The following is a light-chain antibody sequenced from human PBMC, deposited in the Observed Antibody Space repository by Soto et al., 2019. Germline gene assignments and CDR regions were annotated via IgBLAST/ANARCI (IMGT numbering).Light chain of an antibody. J-gene: IGLJ2*01. CDR3: ETCDNDNVV. Sequence: QSVLTQSSAASASLGSAVKLTCTLSSGHSGYIIAWHLQQPGQAPRYLMRVEVSGIYNKGSGVPDRFSGSSSGADRHLVISDLQSEDEAYYYCETCDNDNVVFGGGTKLTVL. CDR1: SGHSGYI. CDR2: VEVSGIY. V-gene: IGLV4-60*03.